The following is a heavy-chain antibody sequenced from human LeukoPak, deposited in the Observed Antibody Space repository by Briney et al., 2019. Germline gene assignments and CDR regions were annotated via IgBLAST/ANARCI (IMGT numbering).Heavy chain of an antibody. CDR3: ARGVSLGY. Sequence: GGSLRLSCAASGFTFISYEMNWVRQAPGKGLEWVSKISSSGSAIYYADSVKGRFTISRDNAKSTLYLQMNSLRAEDTAVYYCARGVSLGYWGQGYLVTVSS. CDR1: GFTFISYE. CDR2: ISSSGSAI. V-gene: IGHV3-48*03. J-gene: IGHJ4*02.